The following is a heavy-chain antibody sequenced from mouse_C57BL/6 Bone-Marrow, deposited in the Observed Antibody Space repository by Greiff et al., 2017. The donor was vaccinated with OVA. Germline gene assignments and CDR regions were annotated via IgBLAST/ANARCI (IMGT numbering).Heavy chain of an antibody. CDR3: AREEGYYGSSYWYFDG. Sequence: QVQLQQSGAELVRPGTSVKVSCKASGYAFTNYLIEWVKQRPGQGLEWIGVINPGSGGTNYNEKFKGKATLTADKSSSTAYMQLSSLTSEDSAVYFCAREEGYYGSSYWYFDGWGTGTTVTGSS. CDR1: GYAFTNYL. J-gene: IGHJ1*03. D-gene: IGHD1-1*01. CDR2: INPGSGGT. V-gene: IGHV1-54*01.